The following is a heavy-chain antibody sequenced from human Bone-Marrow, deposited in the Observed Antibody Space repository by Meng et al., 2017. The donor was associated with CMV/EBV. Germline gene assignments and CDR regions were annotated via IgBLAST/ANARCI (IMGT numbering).Heavy chain of an antibody. CDR3: AVAVAGYYYYGMDV. CDR1: GYTFTGYY. CDR2: INPNSGGT. J-gene: IGHJ6*02. V-gene: IGHV1-2*02. Sequence: ASVKVSCKASGYTFTGYYMHWVRQAPGQGLEWMGWINPNSGGTNYAQKFQGRVTMTRETSISTAYMELSRLRSDDTAVYYFAVAVAGYYYYGMDVWGQGTTVTVSS. D-gene: IGHD6-19*01.